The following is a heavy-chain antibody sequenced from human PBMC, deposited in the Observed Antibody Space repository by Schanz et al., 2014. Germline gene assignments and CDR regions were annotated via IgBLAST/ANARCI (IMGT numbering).Heavy chain of an antibody. CDR3: ARGLIAAAGGAFDY. V-gene: IGHV3-23*01. CDR1: GFTFSSYA. J-gene: IGHJ4*02. Sequence: PGGSLRLSCAASGFTFSSYAMSWVRQAPGKGLEWVSYVSRSTPDIYYADSVKGRFTMSRDNSKNTLYLQMNSLRAGDAAVYYCARGLIAAAGGAFDYWGQGTLVAVSA. D-gene: IGHD6-13*01. CDR2: VSRSTPDI.